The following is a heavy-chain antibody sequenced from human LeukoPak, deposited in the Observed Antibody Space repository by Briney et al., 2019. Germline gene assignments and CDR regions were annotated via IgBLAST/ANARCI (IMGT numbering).Heavy chain of an antibody. V-gene: IGHV3-7*01. CDR1: GFTFSSYW. CDR3: ARDGEQWLAPIDY. Sequence: GGSLRLSCAASGFTFSSYWMIWVRQAPGKGLEWVANIKQDGSEKYYVDSVKGRFTISRDNAKNSLYLQMNSLRAEDTAVYYCARDGEQWLAPIDYWGQGTLVTVSS. CDR2: IKQDGSEK. D-gene: IGHD6-19*01. J-gene: IGHJ4*02.